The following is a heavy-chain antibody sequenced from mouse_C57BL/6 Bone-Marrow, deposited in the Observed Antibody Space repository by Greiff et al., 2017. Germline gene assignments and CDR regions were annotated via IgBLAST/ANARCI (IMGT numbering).Heavy chain of an antibody. Sequence: QVQLQQPGAELVRPGSSVKLSCKASGYTFTSYWMHWVKPRPIQGLEWIGNIDPSDSETHYNQKFKDKATLTVDKTSSTAYMQLSSLTSADSAVYYCARRGFYFRDYWGQGTPLTVSS. CDR2: IDPSDSET. D-gene: IGHD1-1*01. CDR1: GYTFTSYW. CDR3: ARRGFYFRDY. J-gene: IGHJ2*01. V-gene: IGHV1-52*01.